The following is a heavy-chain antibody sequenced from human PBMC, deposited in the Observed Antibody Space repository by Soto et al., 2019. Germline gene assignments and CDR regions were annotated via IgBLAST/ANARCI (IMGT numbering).Heavy chain of an antibody. V-gene: IGHV1-69*01. CDR2: VIPLFDTA. CDR1: GGIFTNNA. CDR3: ATGGHNDGYNFSHCMDV. Sequence: QVQVVQSGAEVKKPGSSVKVSCKVSGGIFTNNAISWVRQAPGQGLEGLGGVIPLFDTAYYAQIFRGRLRISADGATTTAYMELSGLTSADTAVYFCATGGHNDGYNFSHCMDVWGQGTTVTVS. D-gene: IGHD3-16*01. J-gene: IGHJ6*02.